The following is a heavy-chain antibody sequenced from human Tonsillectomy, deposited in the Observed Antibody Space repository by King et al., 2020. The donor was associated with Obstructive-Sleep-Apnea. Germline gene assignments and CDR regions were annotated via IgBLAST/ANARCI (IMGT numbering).Heavy chain of an antibody. CDR3: VGGRGGSSWYLGGTAFDI. Sequence: VQLVESGGGVVQPGRSLRLSCAASGFTFRTYAMWWVRRAPGKGLEWVAVSSYDERNKFYADSVKGRFTISRDNSKNTLYLQMSSRGADDTALYYCVGGRGGSSWYLGGTAFDIWGQGTMVTVSS. D-gene: IGHD6-13*01. CDR1: GFTFRTYA. V-gene: IGHV3-30*19. CDR2: SSYDERNK. J-gene: IGHJ3*02.